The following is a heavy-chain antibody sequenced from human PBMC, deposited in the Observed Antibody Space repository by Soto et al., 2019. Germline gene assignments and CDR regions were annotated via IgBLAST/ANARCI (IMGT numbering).Heavy chain of an antibody. D-gene: IGHD6-13*01. CDR3: AREGDLAAADLRDY. J-gene: IGHJ4*02. V-gene: IGHV4-34*01. Sequence: QVQLQQWGAGLLKPSETLSLTCAVYGGSFSGYYWSWIRQPPGKGLEWIGEINHSGSTNYNPSLKSRVTISVDTSKNQFSLKLSSVTAADTAVYYCAREGDLAAADLRDYWGQGTLVTVSS. CDR2: INHSGST. CDR1: GGSFSGYY.